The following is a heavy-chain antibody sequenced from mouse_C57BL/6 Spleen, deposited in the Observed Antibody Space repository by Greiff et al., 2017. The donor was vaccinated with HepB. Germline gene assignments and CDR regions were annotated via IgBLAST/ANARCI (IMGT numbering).Heavy chain of an antibody. Sequence: QVHVKQPGAELVMPGASVKLSCKASGYTFTSYWMHWVKQRPGQGLEWIGEIDPSDSYTNYNQKFKGKSTLTVDKSSSTAYMQLSSLTSEDSAVYYCARGYSKGGYFDVWGTGTTVTVSS. V-gene: IGHV1-69*01. D-gene: IGHD2-5*01. CDR3: ARGYSKGGYFDV. CDR1: GYTFTSYW. J-gene: IGHJ1*03. CDR2: IDPSDSYT.